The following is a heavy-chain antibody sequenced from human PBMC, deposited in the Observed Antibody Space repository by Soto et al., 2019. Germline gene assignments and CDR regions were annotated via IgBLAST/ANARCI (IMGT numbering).Heavy chain of an antibody. CDR2: IYYSGST. V-gene: IGHV4-31*03. Sequence: QVQLQESGPGLVKPSQTLSLTCTVSGGSISSGGYYWSWIRQHPGKGLEWIGYIYYSGSTYYNPSLXRXXTLSVDTSKSLFSLKLTSVTAADTAVYYCARSVFPWGQGTLVTVSS. CDR1: GGSISSGGYY. CDR3: ARSVFP. J-gene: IGHJ5*02.